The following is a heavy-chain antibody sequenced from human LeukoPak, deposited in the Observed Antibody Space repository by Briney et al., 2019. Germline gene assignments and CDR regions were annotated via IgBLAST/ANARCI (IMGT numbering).Heavy chain of an antibody. D-gene: IGHD2-21*02. Sequence: GRSLRLSCAASGFTFSSYGMHWVRQAPGKGLGWVAVIWYDGSNKYYADSVKGRFTISRDNSKNTLYLQMNSLRAEDTAVYYCARDESDEGWFDPWGRGTLVTVSS. J-gene: IGHJ5*02. CDR1: GFTFSSYG. CDR3: ARDESDEGWFDP. V-gene: IGHV3-33*01. CDR2: IWYDGSNK.